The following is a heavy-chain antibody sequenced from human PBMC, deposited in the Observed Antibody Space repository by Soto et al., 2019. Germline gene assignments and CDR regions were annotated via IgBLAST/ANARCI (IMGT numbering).Heavy chain of an antibody. CDR2: IYHDGST. V-gene: IGHV4-4*03. CDR3: ARGLGTSYGLDV. J-gene: IGHJ6*02. D-gene: IGHD7-27*01. CDR1: GDSIITTWW. Sequence: QVQLQESGPGLVRPPGTLSLTCTVSGDSIITTWWWTWVRQPPGKDLEWIGEIYHDGSTYYNPSLEGWVSLSVDTVKNQIPPEGQPVTAAQHAIYYCARGLGTSYGLDVWGQGTSVIVS.